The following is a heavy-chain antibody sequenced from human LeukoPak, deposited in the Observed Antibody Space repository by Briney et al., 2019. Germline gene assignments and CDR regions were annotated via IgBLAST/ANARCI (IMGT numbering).Heavy chain of an antibody. Sequence: ASVKVSCKASGGTFSRYAISWVRQAPGQGLEWMGGIIAIFGTANHAQKFQGRVTITADESTSTAYMELSSLRSEDTAVYYCARDNWSGDILTGNYYYYYYGMDVWGQGTTVTVSS. V-gene: IGHV1-69*13. D-gene: IGHD3-9*01. CDR2: IIAIFGTA. CDR3: ARDNWSGDILTGNYYYYYYGMDV. J-gene: IGHJ6*02. CDR1: GGTFSRYA.